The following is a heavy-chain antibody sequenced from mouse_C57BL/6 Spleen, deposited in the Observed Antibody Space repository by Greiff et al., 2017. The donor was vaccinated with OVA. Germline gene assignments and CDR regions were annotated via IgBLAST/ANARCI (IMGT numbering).Heavy chain of an antibody. CDR3: ARRGYYYGSSSPLYAMDY. V-gene: IGHV5-17*01. CDR1: GFTFSDYG. Sequence: EVMLVESGGGLVKPGGSLKLSCAASGFTFSDYGMHWVRQAPEKGLEWVAYISSGSSTIYYADTVKGRFTISRDNAKNTLFLQMTSLRSEDTAMYYCARRGYYYGSSSPLYAMDYWGQGTSVTVSS. D-gene: IGHD1-1*01. J-gene: IGHJ4*01. CDR2: ISSGSSTI.